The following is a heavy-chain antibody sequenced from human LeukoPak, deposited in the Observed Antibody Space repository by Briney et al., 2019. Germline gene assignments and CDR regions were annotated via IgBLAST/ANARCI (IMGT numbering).Heavy chain of an antibody. CDR3: ARDREDFWSGYYTGNALDI. D-gene: IGHD3-3*01. V-gene: IGHV4-61*02. CDR1: GGSISSGSYY. Sequence: SETLSLTCTVSGGSISSGSYYWSWIRQPAGKGLEWIGRIYTSGSTNYNPSLKSRVTISVDTSKNQFSLKLSSVTAADTAVYYCARDREDFWSGYYTGNALDIWGQGTMVTVSS. J-gene: IGHJ3*02. CDR2: IYTSGST.